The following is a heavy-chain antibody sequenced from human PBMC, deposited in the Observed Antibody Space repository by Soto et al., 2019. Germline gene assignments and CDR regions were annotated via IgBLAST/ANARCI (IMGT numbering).Heavy chain of an antibody. Sequence: VASVKVSCRASGFTFTGHYIHWVRQAPGQGLEWMGWINPNSGGTSYAQKFQGRVTMTRDTSITTAYMELSRLSSDDTAVYYCAKNGSFFRPSLGYFDYWGQGTLVTVS. CDR2: INPNSGGT. V-gene: IGHV1-2*02. D-gene: IGHD1-1*01. CDR1: GFTFTGHY. CDR3: AKNGSFFRPSLGYFDY. J-gene: IGHJ4*02.